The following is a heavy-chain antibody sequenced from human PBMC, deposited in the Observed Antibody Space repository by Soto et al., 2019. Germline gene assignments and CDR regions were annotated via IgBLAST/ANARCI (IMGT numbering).Heavy chain of an antibody. CDR2: ILNDGSNE. CDR1: GFSFSSYV. J-gene: IGHJ4*02. V-gene: IGHV3-30*18. CDR3: RNIFWPGYCTSSNSYDLDD. D-gene: IGHD2-8*01. Sequence: QVQLVESGGGVVQPGRSLRLSCTASGFSFSSYVMHWVRQAPGKGLEWVSAILNDGSNENYVDSVKGRFTVSRDNCKNSLYLKKNSLSTDDTDVYYCRNIFWPGYCTSSNSYDLDDWGQGTPVTVSS.